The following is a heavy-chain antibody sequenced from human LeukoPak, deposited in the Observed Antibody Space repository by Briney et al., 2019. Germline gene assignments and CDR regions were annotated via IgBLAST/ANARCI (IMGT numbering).Heavy chain of an antibody. CDR3: AKDGEGGDCCEYYFDY. CDR2: ISGGGGST. V-gene: IGHV3-23*01. CDR1: GFTFNKYG. D-gene: IGHD2-21*02. Sequence: PGGSLRLSCAASGFTFNKYGMSWVRQAPGKGLEWVSTISGGGGSTYYADSVKGRFTISRDNSKNTLYLQVNSLRAEDTAVYYCAKDGEGGDCCEYYFDYWGQGTLVTVSS. J-gene: IGHJ4*02.